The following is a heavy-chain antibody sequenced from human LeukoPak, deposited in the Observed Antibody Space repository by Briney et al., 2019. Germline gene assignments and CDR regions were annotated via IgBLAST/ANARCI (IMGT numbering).Heavy chain of an antibody. CDR2: IYYSGST. CDR3: ARLGHTAPGY. V-gene: IGHV4-39*01. CDR1: GGSISSSSYY. D-gene: IGHD2-2*02. J-gene: IGHJ4*02. Sequence: SETLSLTCTVSGGSISSSSYYWGWIRQPPGKGLEWIGGIYYSGSTYYNPSLKSRVTISVDTSKNQFSLKLSSVTAADTAVYYCARLGHTAPGYWGQGTLVTVSS.